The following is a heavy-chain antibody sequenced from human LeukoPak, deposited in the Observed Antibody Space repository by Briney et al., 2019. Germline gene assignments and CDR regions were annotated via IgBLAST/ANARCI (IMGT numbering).Heavy chain of an antibody. J-gene: IGHJ4*02. CDR2: IYYSGST. CDR1: GGSISSYY. V-gene: IGHV4-59*08. CDR3: ARVGYGDPIDY. D-gene: IGHD4-17*01. Sequence: PSETLSLTCTVSGGSISSYYWSWIRQPPGKGLEWIGYIYYSGSTNYNPSLKSRVTISVDTSKNQFSLKLSSVTAADTAVYYCARVGYGDPIDYWGQGTLVTVSS.